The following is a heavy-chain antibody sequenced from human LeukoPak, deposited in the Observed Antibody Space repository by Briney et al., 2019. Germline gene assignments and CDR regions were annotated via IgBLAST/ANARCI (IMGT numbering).Heavy chain of an antibody. V-gene: IGHV4-61*02. CDR2: IYTSGST. J-gene: IGHJ5*02. CDR3: ARAHDYRSAWFDP. D-gene: IGHD4-11*01. CDR1: GGSISSGSYY. Sequence: SQTLSLTCTVSGGSISSGSYYWSWIPQPAGKGLEWIGRIYTSGSTNYNPSLKSRVTISVDTSKNQFSLKLSSVTAADTAVYYCARAHDYRSAWFDPWGQGTLVTVSS.